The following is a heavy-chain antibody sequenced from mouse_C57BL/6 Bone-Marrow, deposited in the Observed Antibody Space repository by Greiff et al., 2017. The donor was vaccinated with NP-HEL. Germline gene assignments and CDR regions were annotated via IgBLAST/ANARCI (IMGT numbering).Heavy chain of an antibody. V-gene: IGHV1-81*01. J-gene: IGHJ1*03. CDR1: GYTFTSYG. Sequence: QVQLQQSGAELARPGASVKLSCKASGYTFTSYGISWVKQRTGQGLEWIGEIYPRSGNTYYNEKFKGKATLTADKSSSTAYMELRSLTSEDSAVYFCARRGIYYGSSYWYFDVWGTGTTVTVSS. CDR2: IYPRSGNT. D-gene: IGHD1-1*01. CDR3: ARRGIYYGSSYWYFDV.